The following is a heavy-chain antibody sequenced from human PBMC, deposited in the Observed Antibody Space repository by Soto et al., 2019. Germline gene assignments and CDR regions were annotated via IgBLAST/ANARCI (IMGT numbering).Heavy chain of an antibody. J-gene: IGHJ4*02. CDR3: APHRGGGGY. Sequence: EVQLVESGGGLIQPGGSLRLSCAVSGFTVSNNYMSWVRQAPGKGLEGVSVIYSGGYTAYGDSVKGRFTISRDNSKNNPYLKINSLGAADPAWFFVAPHRGGGGYGGQGTLVTVSS. CDR1: GFTVSNNY. CDR2: IYSGGYT. D-gene: IGHD3-10*01. V-gene: IGHV3-53*01.